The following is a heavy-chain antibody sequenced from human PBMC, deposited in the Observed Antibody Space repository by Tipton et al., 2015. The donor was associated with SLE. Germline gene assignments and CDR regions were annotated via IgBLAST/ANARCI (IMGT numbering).Heavy chain of an antibody. CDR1: GGSISSDYY. CDR3: ARELTIAVASVFDY. Sequence: TLSLTCTVSGGSISSDYYWSWIRQRPGKGLEWIGYIYYSGSTYYNPSLRSRVTMSVDTSKNQFSLRLSSVTAADTAVYYCARELTIAVASVFDYWGQGILVTVSS. CDR2: IYYSGST. J-gene: IGHJ4*02. V-gene: IGHV4-31*03. D-gene: IGHD6-13*01.